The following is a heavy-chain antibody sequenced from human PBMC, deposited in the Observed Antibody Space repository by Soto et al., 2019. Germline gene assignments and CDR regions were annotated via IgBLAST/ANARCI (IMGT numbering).Heavy chain of an antibody. V-gene: IGHV1-69*01. D-gene: IGHD3-10*01. CDR1: GGTFDNFA. Sequence: QVHLVQSGAEVRKPGSSVKVSCKASGGTFDNFAVSWVRQAPGQGLEWMGAIIPMFGSADYAQKFQGRVTITADESTNTAYMDSSSLRSEDTAVYYCARDRRISMVGGEPHTLYGMDVWGQGTTVTVSS. CDR2: IIPMFGSA. CDR3: ARDRRISMVGGEPHTLYGMDV. J-gene: IGHJ6*02.